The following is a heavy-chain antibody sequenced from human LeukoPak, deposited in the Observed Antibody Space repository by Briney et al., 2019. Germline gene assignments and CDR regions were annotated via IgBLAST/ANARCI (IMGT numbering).Heavy chain of an antibody. CDR2: IRSKAYGGTT. V-gene: IGHV3-49*04. D-gene: IGHD4-17*01. J-gene: IGHJ4*02. Sequence: TGGSLRLSCTAFGFTFGDYVMSWVRQAPGKGLEWVNFIRSKAYGGTTEYAASVQGRFTISRDDSKSIAYLQMNSLKTEDTAVYYCTSEYANGDDVPPDYWGQGTLVTVSS. CDR1: GFTFGDYV. CDR3: TSEYANGDDVPPDY.